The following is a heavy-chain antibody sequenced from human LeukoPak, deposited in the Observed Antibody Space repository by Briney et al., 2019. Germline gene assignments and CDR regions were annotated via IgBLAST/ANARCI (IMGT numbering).Heavy chain of an antibody. V-gene: IGHV3-21*01. CDR2: ISGSNSYI. D-gene: IGHD1-1*01. J-gene: IGHJ4*02. CDR3: ARALTTLTYEGY. CDR1: GGSFSGYY. Sequence: ETLSLTCAVYGGSFSGYYWCWIRQAPGKGLEWVSSISGSNSYIFYADSVKGRFTVSRDNAKDSLYLQMNSLRAEDTAVYYCARALTTLTYEGYWGQGTLVTVSS.